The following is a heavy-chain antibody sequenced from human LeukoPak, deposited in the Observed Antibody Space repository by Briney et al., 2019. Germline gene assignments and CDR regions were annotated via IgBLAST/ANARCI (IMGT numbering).Heavy chain of an antibody. CDR2: ISYDESKK. CDR1: GFTFSSFT. J-gene: IGHJ4*02. Sequence: GRSLRLSCAASGFTFSSFTMHWVRQAPGKGLEWVAAISYDESKKYYADSVKGRFIISRDNSKNTVYLQMNSLRAEDTAVYYCATVVVPAAIYTPFDYWGQGTLVTVSS. CDR3: ATVVVPAAIYTPFDY. V-gene: IGHV3-30-3*01. D-gene: IGHD2-2*01.